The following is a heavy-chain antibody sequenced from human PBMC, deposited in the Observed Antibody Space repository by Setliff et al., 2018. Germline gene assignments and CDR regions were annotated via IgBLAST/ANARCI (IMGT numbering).Heavy chain of an antibody. Sequence: SVKVSCKASGGTFRSYGISWVRQAPGQGLEWMGGTIPSFGSTNYAQKFQDRVTIITDESTSTVYMELSSLRTEDTAVYYCAREGVDTRSSTDYRYYMDVWGKGTTVTVSS. CDR1: GGTFRSYG. J-gene: IGHJ6*03. CDR3: AREGVDTRSSTDYRYYMDV. V-gene: IGHV1-69*05. D-gene: IGHD5-18*01. CDR2: TIPSFGST.